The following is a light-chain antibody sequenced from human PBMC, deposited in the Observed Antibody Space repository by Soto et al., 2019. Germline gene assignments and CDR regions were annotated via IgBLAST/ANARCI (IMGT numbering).Light chain of an antibody. Sequence: DIQMTQSPSSVSASVGDRVTITCRARQGISTSLAWYQQKPGAAPKLLMYTASSLQDGVPSRFSGSGSGTDFTLTISSLQPEDFATYYCQHSKTNSLPITFGQGTRLEIK. J-gene: IGKJ5*01. CDR1: QGISTS. CDR2: TAS. CDR3: QHSKTNSLPIT. V-gene: IGKV1-12*01.